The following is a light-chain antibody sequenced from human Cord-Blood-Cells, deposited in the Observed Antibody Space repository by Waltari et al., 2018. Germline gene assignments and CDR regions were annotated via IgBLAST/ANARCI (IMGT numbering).Light chain of an antibody. CDR3: SSYTSSSTRNYV. Sequence: QSALTQPASVSGSPGQSITISCTGTSSDVGGYNYVSWYQQHPGKAPKLMIYDVSNRPSGFSNRYTGSKSGNTASLTISGLQAEDEAEYYCSSYTSSSTRNYVFVTGTKVTVL. V-gene: IGLV2-14*01. CDR2: DVS. CDR1: SSDVGGYNY. J-gene: IGLJ1*01.